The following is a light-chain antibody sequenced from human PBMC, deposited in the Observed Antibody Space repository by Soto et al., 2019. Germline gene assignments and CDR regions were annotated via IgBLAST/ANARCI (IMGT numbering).Light chain of an antibody. V-gene: IGKV1-5*03. J-gene: IGKJ1*01. CDR1: QTISSW. CDR2: KAS. Sequence: DFQMTQSPSTLSGSVGDRFTIACGASQTISSWLAWYQQKPGKAPKLLIYKASTLKSGVPSRFSGSGSGTEFTLTISSLQPHDFATYHCQHYNSYSEAFGQGTKVDIK. CDR3: QHYNSYSEA.